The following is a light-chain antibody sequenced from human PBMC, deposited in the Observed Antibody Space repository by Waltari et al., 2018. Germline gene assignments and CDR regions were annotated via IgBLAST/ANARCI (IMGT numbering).Light chain of an antibody. J-gene: IGLJ2*01. Sequence: QSALIQPASVSGSPGQSITISCSGSSSDVGGSRSVSWYQQHPSKAPKMIIFDVFNRRSGVSLRVSGSKSGSTASLTISDLHAEDEADYYCGSYSTNTLPWIFGGGTNVTVL. CDR3: GSYSTNTLPWI. CDR2: DVF. CDR1: SSDVGGSRS. V-gene: IGLV2-14*01.